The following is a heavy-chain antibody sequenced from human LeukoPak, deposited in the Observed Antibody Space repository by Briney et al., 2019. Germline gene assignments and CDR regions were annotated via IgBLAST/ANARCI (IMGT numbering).Heavy chain of an antibody. D-gene: IGHD1-26*01. CDR1: GFTFSSYG. V-gene: IGHV3-30*03. Sequence: PGGSLRLSCAASGFTFSSYGMHWVRQAPGKGLEWVAVISYDGSNKYYADSVKGRFTISRDNSKNTLYLQMNSLRAEDTALYYCARDEEGGSYPLDYWGQGTLVTVSS. J-gene: IGHJ4*02. CDR2: ISYDGSNK. CDR3: ARDEEGGSYPLDY.